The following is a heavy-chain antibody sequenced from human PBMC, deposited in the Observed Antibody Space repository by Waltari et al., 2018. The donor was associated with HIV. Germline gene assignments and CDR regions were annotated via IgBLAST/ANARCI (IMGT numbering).Heavy chain of an antibody. V-gene: IGHV4-39*01. J-gene: IGHJ4*02. CDR3: ARHVPYDDFWSGYYGIRGYYFDY. D-gene: IGHD3-3*01. CDR2: IYYGGST. Sequence: QLQLQESGPGLVKPSETLSLTCTVSGGSIRSSSYYWGWIRQPPGKGLEWIGNIYYGGSTYYNPSLKSRVTISVDTSKNQFSLKLSSVTAADTAVYYCARHVPYDDFWSGYYGIRGYYFDYWGQGTLVTVSS. CDR1: GGSIRSSSYY.